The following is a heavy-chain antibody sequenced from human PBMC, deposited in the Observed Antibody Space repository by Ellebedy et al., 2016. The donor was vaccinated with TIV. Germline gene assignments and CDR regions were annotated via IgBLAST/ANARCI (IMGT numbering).Heavy chain of an antibody. J-gene: IGHJ6*02. Sequence: AASVKVSCKASGGTFSSYAISWVRQAPGQGLEWMGGIIPIFGTANYAQKFQGRVTITADESTSTAYMELSSLRSEDTAVYYCARRGIAVAAPYYYYGMDVWGQGITVTVSS. CDR2: IIPIFGTA. D-gene: IGHD6-19*01. CDR3: ARRGIAVAAPYYYYGMDV. V-gene: IGHV1-69*13. CDR1: GGTFSSYA.